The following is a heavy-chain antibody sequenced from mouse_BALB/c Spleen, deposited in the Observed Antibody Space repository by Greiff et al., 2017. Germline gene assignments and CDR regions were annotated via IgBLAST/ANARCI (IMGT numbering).Heavy chain of an antibody. D-gene: IGHD2-1*01. CDR3: ASIYYGNPYWYFDV. Sequence: VQLKQSGPSLVKPSQTLSLTCSVTGDSITSGYWNWIRKFPGNKLEYMGYISYSGSTYYNPSLKSRISITRDTSKNQYYLQLNSVTTEDTATYYCASIYYGNPYWYFDVWGAGTTVTVSS. CDR1: GDSITSGY. CDR2: ISYSGST. J-gene: IGHJ1*01. V-gene: IGHV3-8*02.